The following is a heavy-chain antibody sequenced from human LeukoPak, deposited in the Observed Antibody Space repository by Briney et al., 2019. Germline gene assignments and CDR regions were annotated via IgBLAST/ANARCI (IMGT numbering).Heavy chain of an antibody. CDR3: VKVGCSGGTCYWAYFQH. J-gene: IGHJ1*01. CDR1: GFTFSSYV. D-gene: IGHD2-15*01. CDR2: ISSNGDRT. V-gene: IGHV3-64D*09. Sequence: GGSLRLSCSASGFTFSSYVMHWVRQAPGKGLEYVSGISSNGDRTYYADSVKGRFIISRDNSKNTLYLQMSSLRAEDTAVYYSVKVGCSGGTCYWAYFQHWGQGTLVTVSS.